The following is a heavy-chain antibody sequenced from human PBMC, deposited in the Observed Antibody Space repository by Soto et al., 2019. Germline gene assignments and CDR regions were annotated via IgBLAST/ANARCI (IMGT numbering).Heavy chain of an antibody. D-gene: IGHD3-22*01. V-gene: IGHV3-74*01. CDR2: RNGDGSRT. CDR1: GFTFTSFW. J-gene: IGHJ4*02. CDR3: ARGAGGKYYHDH. Sequence: EVQLVESGGGLVQPGGSLRLYCAASGFTFTSFWMHWVRQAPGKGLVWLSRRNGDGSRTTYADSVKGRFTISRDNAKNTVYLYMNSLRAVDTAVYYCARGAGGKYYHDHWGQGTLVTVSS.